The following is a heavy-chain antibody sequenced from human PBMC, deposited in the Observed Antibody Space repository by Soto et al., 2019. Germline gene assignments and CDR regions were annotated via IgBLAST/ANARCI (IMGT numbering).Heavy chain of an antibody. V-gene: IGHV4-31*03. D-gene: IGHD2-15*01. CDR1: GGSISSGGYY. CDR2: IYYSGST. Sequence: QVQLQESGPGLVKPSQTLSLTCTVSGGSISSGGYYWSWIRQHPGKGLEWIGYIYYSGSTYYNPSLKSRVTISVDTSKNQFSLKLSSVTAADTAVYYCARGGVVVAATFPRDYYMDVWGKGTTVTVSS. CDR3: ARGGVVVAATFPRDYYMDV. J-gene: IGHJ6*03.